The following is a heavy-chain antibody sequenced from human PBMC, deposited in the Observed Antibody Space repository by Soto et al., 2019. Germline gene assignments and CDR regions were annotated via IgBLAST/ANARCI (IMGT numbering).Heavy chain of an antibody. V-gene: IGHV3-53*01. D-gene: IGHD1-26*01. CDR1: GFTVSSNY. CDR3: ARVGWAKRYYGMDV. J-gene: IGHJ6*02. Sequence: GGSLRLSCAASGFTVSSNYMSWVRQAPGKGLEWVSVIYSGGSTYYADSVKGRFTISRDNSKNTLYLQMNSLRAEDTAVYYCARVGWAKRYYGMDVWGQGTTVTVSS. CDR2: IYSGGST.